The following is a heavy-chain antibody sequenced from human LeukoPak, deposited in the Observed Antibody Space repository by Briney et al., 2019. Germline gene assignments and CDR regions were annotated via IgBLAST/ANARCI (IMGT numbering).Heavy chain of an antibody. V-gene: IGHV3-43*02. CDR1: GFTFDDNA. D-gene: IGHD5-18*01. CDR3: AKDIGGYSYGLDFDI. Sequence: GGSLRHSCAAPGFTFDDNAMNGVGKAQGKGWGGASFISGDGGSTYYADSVKGRFTISRDNSKNSLYLQMNSLRTEDTALYYCAKDIGGYSYGLDFDIWGQGTMVTVSS. J-gene: IGHJ3*02. CDR2: ISGDGGST.